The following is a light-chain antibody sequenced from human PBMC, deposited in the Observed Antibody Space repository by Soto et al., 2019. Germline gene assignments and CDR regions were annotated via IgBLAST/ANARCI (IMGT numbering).Light chain of an antibody. CDR2: GAS. CDR3: QQYHNWPA. J-gene: IGKJ1*01. CDR1: ESVSTN. V-gene: IGKV3-15*01. Sequence: IVMTHSPSTLSLSPWERATLSFRSIESVSTNLAWYQQKAGQAPRLLIYGASTRATGIPARFSGSGSGTEFTLTISSLQSEDFAVYFCQQYHNWPAFGQGTKVDIK.